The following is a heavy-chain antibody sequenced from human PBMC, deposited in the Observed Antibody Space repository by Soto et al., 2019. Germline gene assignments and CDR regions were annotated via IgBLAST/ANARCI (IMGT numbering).Heavy chain of an antibody. J-gene: IGHJ4*02. CDR3: ARDGYYDSSGYAPVDY. CDR2: IYYSGST. Sequence: NPSETLSLTCTVSGGSISSGDYYWSWIRQPPGKGLEWIGYIYYSGSTYYNPSLKSRVTISVDTSKNQFSLKLSSVTAADTAVYYCARDGYYDSSGYAPVDYWGQGTLVTVSS. D-gene: IGHD3-22*01. V-gene: IGHV4-30-4*01. CDR1: GGSISSGDYY.